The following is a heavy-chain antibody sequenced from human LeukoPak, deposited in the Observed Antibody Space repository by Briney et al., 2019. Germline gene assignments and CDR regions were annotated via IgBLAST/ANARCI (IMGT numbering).Heavy chain of an antibody. D-gene: IGHD6-19*01. CDR1: GFTFSSYG. V-gene: IGHV3-30*18. CDR2: ISYDGSNK. Sequence: GGSLRLSCAASGFTFSSYGMHWVRQAPGKGLEWVAVISYDGSNKYYADSVKGRFTISRDNSKNTLYLQMNSLRAGDTAVYYCAKDSVAGTEMYYFDYWGQGTLVTVSS. J-gene: IGHJ4*02. CDR3: AKDSVAGTEMYYFDY.